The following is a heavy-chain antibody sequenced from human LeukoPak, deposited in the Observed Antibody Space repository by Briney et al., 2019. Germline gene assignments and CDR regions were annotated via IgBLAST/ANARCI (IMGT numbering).Heavy chain of an antibody. CDR1: GFTFSSYW. J-gene: IGHJ4*02. V-gene: IGHV3-7*01. CDR3: GSIGSSWYEDY. D-gene: IGHD6-13*01. Sequence: GGSLRLSCAASGFTFSSYWMSWVRQAPGKGLEWVANIKQDGTEKYYVDSVRGRFTISRDNAKNSLYLQMNSLSAEDTAVYYCGSIGSSWYEDYCGQGTLVTVSS. CDR2: IKQDGTEK.